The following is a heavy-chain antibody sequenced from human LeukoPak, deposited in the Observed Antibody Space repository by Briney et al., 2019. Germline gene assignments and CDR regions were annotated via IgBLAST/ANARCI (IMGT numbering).Heavy chain of an antibody. D-gene: IGHD4-17*01. CDR2: IYPGDSDT. Sequence: GESLKISCKGSGYSFTSYWIGWVRQMPGKGLEWMGIIYPGDSDTRYSPSFQGQVTISADKSISTAYLQWSSLKASDTAMYYCATMQDDYDGGDAFDTWGQGTMVTVPS. V-gene: IGHV5-51*01. CDR3: ATMQDDYDGGDAFDT. CDR1: GYSFTSYW. J-gene: IGHJ3*02.